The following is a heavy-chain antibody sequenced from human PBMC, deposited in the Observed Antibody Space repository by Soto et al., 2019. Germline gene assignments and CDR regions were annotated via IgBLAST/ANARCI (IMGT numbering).Heavy chain of an antibody. CDR3: ARDQAGGAFDI. CDR2: ISSSSSTI. V-gene: IGHV3-48*01. J-gene: IGHJ3*02. Sequence: EVQLVESGGGLVRPGGSLRLSCAASGFTFSSYSMNWVRQAPGKGLEWVSYISSSSSTIYYADSVKGRFTISRDNAKNSLYLQMNSLRAEDTAVYYCARDQAGGAFDIWGQGTMVTVSS. CDR1: GFTFSSYS. D-gene: IGHD2-15*01.